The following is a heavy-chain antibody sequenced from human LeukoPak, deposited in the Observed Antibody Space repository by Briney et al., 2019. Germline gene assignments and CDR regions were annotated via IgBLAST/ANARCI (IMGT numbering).Heavy chain of an antibody. CDR1: GVSISGYF. D-gene: IGHD2-15*01. J-gene: IGHJ5*02. V-gene: IGHV4-4*07. CDR2: ISPSGRT. Sequence: SSETLSLTCTVSGVSISGYFGSWIRQPAGKGLEWIGRISPSGRTNYNPSLKIRVTMSLDTSRNQFSLRLNSLTAADTAVYYCARGVYCSGGTCWFDPWGQGTLVTVSS. CDR3: ARGVYCSGGTCWFDP.